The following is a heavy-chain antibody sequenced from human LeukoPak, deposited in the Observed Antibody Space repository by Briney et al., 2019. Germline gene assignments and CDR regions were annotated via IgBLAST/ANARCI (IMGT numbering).Heavy chain of an antibody. CDR2: IVVGSGNT. CDR1: GFTFTSSA. J-gene: IGHJ4*02. Sequence: TSVKLSCKASGFTFTSSAMQWVRQARGQRLEWIGWIVVGSGNTNYAQKFQERVTITRDMSTSTAYMELSSLRSEDTAVYYCAAGWVCSGGSCYYYFDYWGQGTLVTVSS. D-gene: IGHD2-15*01. V-gene: IGHV1-58*02. CDR3: AAGWVCSGGSCYYYFDY.